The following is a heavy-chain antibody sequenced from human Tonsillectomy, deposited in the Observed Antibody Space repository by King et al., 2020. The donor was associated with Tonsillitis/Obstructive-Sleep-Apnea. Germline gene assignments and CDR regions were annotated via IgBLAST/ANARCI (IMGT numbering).Heavy chain of an antibody. Sequence: QLQESGPGLVKPSQTLSLTCTVSGGSISSGGYYWSWIRQHPGKGLEWIGYIYYSGSTYYNPSLKSRVTISVETSKNQFSLKLSSVTAADTAVYYCARDGGDYYYGMDVWGQGTTVTVSS. CDR3: ARDGGDYYYGMDV. D-gene: IGHD3-16*01. J-gene: IGHJ6*02. CDR1: GGSISSGGYY. V-gene: IGHV4-31*03. CDR2: IYYSGST.